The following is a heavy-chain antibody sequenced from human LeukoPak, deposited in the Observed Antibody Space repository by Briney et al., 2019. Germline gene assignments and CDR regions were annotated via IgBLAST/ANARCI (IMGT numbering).Heavy chain of an antibody. D-gene: IGHD1-26*01. J-gene: IGHJ6*02. CDR1: GFTFSSYA. V-gene: IGHV3-64*01. Sequence: PGGSLRLSCAASGFTFSSYAMHWARQAPGKGLEYVSAISSNGGSTYYANSVKGRFTISRDNSKNTLYLQMGSLRAEDMAVYYCARGEWELLRSHHYYGMDVWGQGTTVTVSS. CDR3: ARGEWELLRSHHYYGMDV. CDR2: ISSNGGST.